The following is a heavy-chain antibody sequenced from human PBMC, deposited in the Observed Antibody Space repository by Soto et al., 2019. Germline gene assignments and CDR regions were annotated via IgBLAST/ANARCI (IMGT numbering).Heavy chain of an antibody. CDR1: GYIFNTYG. J-gene: IGHJ4*02. D-gene: IGHD2-15*01. CDR3: IKDDCSGDTCYLGH. CDR2: ISTNNGHT. V-gene: IGHV1-18*04. Sequence: ASVQVSCKGSGYIFNTYGIAWVRQAPGQGLEWMGWISTNNGHTKYAQKLKARVTLTKNTFTSTPYLDLRSLRSDETAFYYCIKDDCSGDTCYLGHWGQGTLVTVSS.